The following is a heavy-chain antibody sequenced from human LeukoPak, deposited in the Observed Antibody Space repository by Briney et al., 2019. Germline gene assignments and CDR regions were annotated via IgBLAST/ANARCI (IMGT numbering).Heavy chain of an antibody. CDR1: GFTFSNYA. Sequence: GGSLRLSCAASGFTFSNYAMTWVRQAPGKGLEWVSVISASGDSTYYADSVKGRFTISRDNSKNTLYLQINSLRAEDTAVYYCAKDQPVQIGLFDYWGQGTLVTVSS. D-gene: IGHD2-8*01. J-gene: IGHJ4*02. V-gene: IGHV3-23*01. CDR2: ISASGDST. CDR3: AKDQPVQIGLFDY.